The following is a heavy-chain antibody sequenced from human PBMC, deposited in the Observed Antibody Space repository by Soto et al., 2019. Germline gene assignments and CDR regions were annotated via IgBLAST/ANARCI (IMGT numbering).Heavy chain of an antibody. V-gene: IGHV4-59*01. CDR2: IHYSGSI. D-gene: IGHD5-12*01. Sequence: PSETLSLTCTVSGDSISPNYWSWIRQPPGKGLEWIGYIHYSGSISYKSSLKSRVTISVDTSRNQFSLKLSSVTAADTAVYYCATYRGRGSGYDLRESNNWFDPWGQGTLVTVSS. CDR3: ATYRGRGSGYDLRESNNWFDP. J-gene: IGHJ5*02. CDR1: GDSISPNY.